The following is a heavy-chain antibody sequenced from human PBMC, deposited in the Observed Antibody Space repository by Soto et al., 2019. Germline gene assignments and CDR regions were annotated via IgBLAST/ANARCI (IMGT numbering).Heavy chain of an antibody. CDR2: IYYSGST. CDR3: ARLYYDILTGYSYYFDY. D-gene: IGHD3-9*01. Sequence: ETLSLTCTVSGGSVSSGSYYWSWIRQPPGKGLEWIGYIYYSGSTNYNPSLKSRVTISVDTSKNQFSLKLSSVTAADTAVYYCARLYYDILTGYSYYFDYWGQGTLVTVSS. CDR1: GGSVSSGSYY. V-gene: IGHV4-61*01. J-gene: IGHJ4*02.